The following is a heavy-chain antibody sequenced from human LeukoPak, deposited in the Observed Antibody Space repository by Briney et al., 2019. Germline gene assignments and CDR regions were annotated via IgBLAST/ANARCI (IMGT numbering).Heavy chain of an antibody. CDR1: GFSSSIYA. Sequence: PRGSLTLSCAASGFSSSIYATSWVRQAPGKGLEWVSAISAGGHSTYHADSVKGRFTISRDNSKNSLYLQMNSLRAEDTAVYYCARARRTHVVIGAFDIWGERPMVSVSS. CDR3: ARARRTHVVIGAFDI. D-gene: IGHD3-16*02. J-gene: IGHJ3*02. V-gene: IGHV3-23*01. CDR2: ISAGGHST.